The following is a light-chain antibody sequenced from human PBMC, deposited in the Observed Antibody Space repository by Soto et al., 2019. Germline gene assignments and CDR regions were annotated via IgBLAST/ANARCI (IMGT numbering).Light chain of an antibody. CDR1: SSDIGSYNL. J-gene: IGLJ2*01. Sequence: QSALTQPGSVSGSPGQSITISCSGTSSDIGSYNLVSWYQQHPGKAPKVIIFEGSRLPSGVSSRFSGSKSGNTASLTISGLRPDDEADYYCSSCAGSNVLVVFGGGTKLTVL. CDR3: SSCAGSNVLVV. CDR2: EGS. V-gene: IGLV2-23*01.